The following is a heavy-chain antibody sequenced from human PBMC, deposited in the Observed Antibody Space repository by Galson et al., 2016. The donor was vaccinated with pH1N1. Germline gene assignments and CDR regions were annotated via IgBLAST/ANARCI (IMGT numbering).Heavy chain of an antibody. Sequence: SETLSLTCTVSGGSISSNHNWGWIRQPPGKGLEWVGSVHYTGAAYYNPSLRSRATISLDTSKNQFYLKMTSVTAADTAVYYCARHGMWLTFPDYWGQGTLATVSS. V-gene: IGHV4-39*01. CDR3: ARHGMWLTFPDY. CDR2: VHYTGAA. D-gene: IGHD6-19*01. CDR1: GGSISSNHN. J-gene: IGHJ4*02.